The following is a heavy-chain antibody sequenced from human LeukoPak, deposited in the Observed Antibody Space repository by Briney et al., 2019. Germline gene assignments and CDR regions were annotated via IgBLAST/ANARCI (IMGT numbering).Heavy chain of an antibody. CDR3: ARDEPAYDSTGYYYY. CDR1: GYTLINYG. CDR2: ISSYNANT. D-gene: IGHD3-22*01. J-gene: IGHJ4*02. Sequence: GASVRVSCKTSGYTLINYGLSWVRQAPGQGLEWMGWISSYNANTNYAQKLQGRITMTIDTSTSTAYMELRNLTSDDTAVYYCARDEPAYDSTGYYYYWGQGSLVIVSS. V-gene: IGHV1-18*01.